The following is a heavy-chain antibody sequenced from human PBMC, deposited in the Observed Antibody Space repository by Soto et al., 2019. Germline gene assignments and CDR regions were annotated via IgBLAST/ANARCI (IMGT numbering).Heavy chain of an antibody. J-gene: IGHJ6*02. V-gene: IGHV4-4*02. CDR2: IYHNERT. CDR1: GVSISSSQW. Sequence: QVQLQESGPGLVKPSGTLSLTCAVSGVSISSSQWWSWVRQPPGKGLEWIGEIYHNERTNYNPSLKSRLTMSLDRSKNQVSLQLSSVTAADTAIYYCGRTKDYFYGVDVWGQGTTVTVSS. CDR3: GRTKDYFYGVDV.